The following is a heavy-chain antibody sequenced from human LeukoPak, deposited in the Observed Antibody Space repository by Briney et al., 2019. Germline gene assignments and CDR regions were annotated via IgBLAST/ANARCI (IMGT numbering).Heavy chain of an antibody. Sequence: PSQTLSLTCTVSGGSISSGGYYWSWIRQHPGKGLEWIGYIYYSGSTYYNPSLKSRVTISVDTSKNQFSLKLSSVTAADTAVYYCARAESSGGSCYSCYYYGMDVWGQGTTVTVSS. CDR1: GGSISSGGYY. V-gene: IGHV4-31*03. CDR2: IYYSGST. D-gene: IGHD2-15*01. CDR3: ARAESSGGSCYSCYYYGMDV. J-gene: IGHJ6*02.